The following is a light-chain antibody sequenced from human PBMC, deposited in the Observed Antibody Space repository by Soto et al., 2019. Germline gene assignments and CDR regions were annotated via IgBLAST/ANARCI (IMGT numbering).Light chain of an antibody. CDR2: LAS. Sequence: DIVLTQSPASLSLSPGGRATLSCRASQRISSNLAWYQQKPGQAPRLIIYLASTIATFIPYRFSGSGSGTDFTLTISRLEPEDVAVYYCHQYVSSWTFGQGTKVDIK. CDR3: HQYVSSWT. J-gene: IGKJ1*01. CDR1: QRISSN. V-gene: IGKV3-20*01.